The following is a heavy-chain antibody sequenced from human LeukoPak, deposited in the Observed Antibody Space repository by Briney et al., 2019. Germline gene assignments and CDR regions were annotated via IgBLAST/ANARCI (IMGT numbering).Heavy chain of an antibody. CDR3: ARARTYYGSGSDNWFDP. D-gene: IGHD3-10*01. V-gene: IGHV4-4*07. CDR2: IYTSGST. Sequence: SGTLSLTCTVSGGSISSYYWSWIRQPAGKGLEWIGRIYTSGSTKCNPSLKSRVTMSVDTSKNQFSLKLSSMTAADTAVYYCARARTYYGSGSDNWFDPWGQGTLVTVSS. J-gene: IGHJ5*02. CDR1: GGSISSYY.